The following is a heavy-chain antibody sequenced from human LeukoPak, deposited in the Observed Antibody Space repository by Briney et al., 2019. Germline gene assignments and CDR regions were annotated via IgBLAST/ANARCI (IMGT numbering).Heavy chain of an antibody. J-gene: IGHJ4*02. CDR3: AKNKGWELPAELDS. CDR1: GFTFGDYA. D-gene: IGHD2-15*01. CDR2: INQDGDEK. V-gene: IGHV3-7*01. Sequence: WGSLRLSCTASGFTFGDYAMSWFRQAPGRGLEWVANINQDGDEKYYVDSVKGRFTISRDDAQTSVYLQLSSLRPEDTAVYYCAKNKGWELPAELDSWGQGALVIVSS.